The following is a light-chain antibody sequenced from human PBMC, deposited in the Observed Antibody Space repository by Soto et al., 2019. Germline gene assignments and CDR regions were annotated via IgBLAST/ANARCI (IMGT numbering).Light chain of an antibody. Sequence: MMMTQSPATLSVSPGERVTLSCRTSHSVNSHVAWYQQKPGQAPRLLLYGASTRATGIPVRFSGSGSGTEFTLTISNLQSEDFAVYHCQQYDKWPITFGQGTRLEIK. CDR2: GAS. CDR1: HSVNSH. V-gene: IGKV3-15*01. J-gene: IGKJ5*01. CDR3: QQYDKWPIT.